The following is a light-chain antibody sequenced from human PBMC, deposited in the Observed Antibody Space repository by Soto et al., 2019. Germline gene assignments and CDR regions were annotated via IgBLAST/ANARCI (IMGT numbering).Light chain of an antibody. J-gene: IGKJ1*01. Sequence: EIVLTQSPGTLSSSPGERGTLSCRASQSVSSSHLAWYQQKPGQAPRLLIYGASSRATGIPDRFSGSGSGTDFSLTISRLEPEDFAVYYCQQYGSSPWTFGQGTKVEVK. CDR1: QSVSSSH. CDR3: QQYGSSPWT. V-gene: IGKV3-20*01. CDR2: GAS.